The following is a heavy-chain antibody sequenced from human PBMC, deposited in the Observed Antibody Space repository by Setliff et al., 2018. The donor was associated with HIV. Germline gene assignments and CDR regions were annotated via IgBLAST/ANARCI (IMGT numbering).Heavy chain of an antibody. D-gene: IGHD1-1*01. V-gene: IGHV4-34*01. CDR2: ISDSGSI. CDR1: GGSFSGHY. J-gene: IGHJ4*02. CDR3: ARTRALQSDNWSPFDK. Sequence: SETLSLTCAVYGGSFSGHYWSWIRQSPRLGLEWIGDISDSGSITYNPSLKSRVAISVDTSKNQFSLKLLSVTAADTAVYFCARTRALQSDNWSPFDKWGQGSLVTVPQ.